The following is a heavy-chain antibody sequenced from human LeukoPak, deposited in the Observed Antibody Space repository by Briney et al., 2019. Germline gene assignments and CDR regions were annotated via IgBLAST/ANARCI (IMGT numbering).Heavy chain of an antibody. Sequence: SETLSLTCTVSGGSISNYYWSWIRQPPGKGLEWIGYMYYSGSTNYNPPLKSRATISLDTPKNQFSLRLNSVTAADTAVYYCARGVAGYGPYDYWGQGTLVTVSS. V-gene: IGHV4-59*01. J-gene: IGHJ4*02. CDR1: GGSISNYY. CDR3: ARGVAGYGPYDY. D-gene: IGHD5-12*01. CDR2: MYYSGST.